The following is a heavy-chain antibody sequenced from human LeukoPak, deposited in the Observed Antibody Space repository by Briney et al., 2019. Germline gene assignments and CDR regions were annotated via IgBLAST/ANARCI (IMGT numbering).Heavy chain of an antibody. CDR1: GRSLSGYY. Sequence: PSESLSLTCALYGRSLSGYYWSWIRHPPGKGMEWIGEINRSGSPNYHPSLKTRVTISVDTTKNQFSLKLSSVTAADTAVYYCARGVGKYQLRGFDPWGQGTLVTVSS. J-gene: IGHJ5*02. V-gene: IGHV4-34*01. CDR2: INRSGSP. CDR3: ARGVGKYQLRGFDP. D-gene: IGHD2-2*01.